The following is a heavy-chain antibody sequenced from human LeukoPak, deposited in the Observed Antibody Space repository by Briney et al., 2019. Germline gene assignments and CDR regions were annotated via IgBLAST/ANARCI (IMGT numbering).Heavy chain of an antibody. CDR1: GGSVSSGGYS. V-gene: IGHV4-30-2*01. CDR3: ARGLKRYYDFWSGNKYYYGMDV. Sequence: PSETLSLTCAVSGGSVSSGGYSWSWLRQPPGKGLEWIGYINHSGSTNYNPSLKSRVTISVDTSKNQFSLKLSSVTAADTAVYYCARGLKRYYDFWSGNKYYYGMDVWGQGTTVTVSS. J-gene: IGHJ6*02. D-gene: IGHD3-3*01. CDR2: INHSGST.